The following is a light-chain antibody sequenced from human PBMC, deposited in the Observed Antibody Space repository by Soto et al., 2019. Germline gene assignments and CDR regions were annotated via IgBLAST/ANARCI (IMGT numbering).Light chain of an antibody. J-gene: IGKJ4*01. CDR3: QQSYSTPLT. V-gene: IGKV1-39*01. Sequence: DIQMTQSPSSLSASVGDRVTITCRASQSISSYLNWYQQKPGKAPKLLIYGASSLQRGVPSRFSGSGSGTDFTLTISSLQPEDFATYYCQQSYSTPLTFVGGTKVEVK. CDR1: QSISSY. CDR2: GAS.